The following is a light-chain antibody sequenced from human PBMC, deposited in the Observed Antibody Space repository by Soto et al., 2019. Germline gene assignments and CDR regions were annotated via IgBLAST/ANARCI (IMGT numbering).Light chain of an antibody. CDR3: SSHTSSNTEL. V-gene: IGLV2-14*01. CDR2: EVS. CDR1: SSDIGRFNY. Sequence: QSVLTQPASVSGSPGQSITISCTGTSSDIGRFNYVSWYQQHPGKVPKLMIYEVSNRPSAVSNRFSGSKSGNTASMTISGLQAEDEADYYCSSHTSSNTELFGGGTKLTVL. J-gene: IGLJ3*02.